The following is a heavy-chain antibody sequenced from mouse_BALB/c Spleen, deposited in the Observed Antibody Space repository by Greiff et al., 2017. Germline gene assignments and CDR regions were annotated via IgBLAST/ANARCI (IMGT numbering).Heavy chain of an antibody. V-gene: IGHV2-9*02. CDR3: ARVYDGYAPYAMDY. D-gene: IGHD2-3*01. J-gene: IGHJ4*01. CDR1: GFSLTSYG. CDR2: IWAGGST. Sequence: VKLVESGPGLVAPSQSLSITCTVSGFSLTSYGVHWVRQPPGKGLEWLGVIWAGGSTNYNSALMSRLSISKDNSKSQVFLKMNSLQTDDTAMYYCARVYDGYAPYAMDYWGQGTSVTVSS.